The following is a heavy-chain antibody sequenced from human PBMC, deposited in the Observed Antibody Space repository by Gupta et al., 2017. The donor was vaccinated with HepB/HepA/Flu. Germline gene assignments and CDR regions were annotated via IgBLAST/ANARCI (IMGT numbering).Heavy chain of an antibody. V-gene: IGHV5-51*01. CDR2: IYPGDSDT. CDR1: GYSFTRYW. CDR3: ARLLYRLRLGGYGMDV. J-gene: IGHJ6*02. D-gene: IGHD5-12*01. Sequence: EVQLVQSGAAVKTPGESLKLCCQGSGYSFTRYWIGCARQMPGKGLEWMGIIYPGDSDTRYSPSFQGQVTISADKSISAAYLQWSSLKASDTAMYYCARLLYRLRLGGYGMDVWGQGTTVTVSS.